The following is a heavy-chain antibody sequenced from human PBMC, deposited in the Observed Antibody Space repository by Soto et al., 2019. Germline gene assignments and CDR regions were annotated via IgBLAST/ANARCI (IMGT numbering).Heavy chain of an antibody. CDR3: AHIVVAGLGYYFDY. CDR2: IYWGDDK. D-gene: IGHD6-19*01. J-gene: IGHJ4*02. V-gene: IGHV2-5*02. Sequence: QITLKESGPTLVKPTQTLTLTCTFSGFSLSSTRMAVGWIRQPPGKALEWLALIYWGDDKRYSPFLKSRLTISNHTPXNQVVLTMSNMDPVDTARYYCAHIVVAGLGYYFDYWGQGTLVTVSS. CDR1: GFSLSSTRMA.